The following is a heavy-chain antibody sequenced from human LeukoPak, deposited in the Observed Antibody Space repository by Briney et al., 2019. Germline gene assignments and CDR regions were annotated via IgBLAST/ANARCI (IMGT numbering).Heavy chain of an antibody. D-gene: IGHD6-19*01. CDR2: ISYSSNYI. Sequence: GGSLRLSCAASGFTLSSYTMNWVRQAPGRGLEWVSCISYSSNYIYYADSVKGRFTIYRDNTKNSLYLQMNSLRAEDTAVYYCARERGSGWGGGIQHWGQGTLVTVSS. J-gene: IGHJ1*01. CDR3: ARERGSGWGGGIQH. CDR1: GFTLSSYT. V-gene: IGHV3-21*01.